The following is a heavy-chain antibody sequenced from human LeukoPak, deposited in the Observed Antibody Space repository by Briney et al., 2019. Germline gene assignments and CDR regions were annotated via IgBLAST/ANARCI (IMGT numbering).Heavy chain of an antibody. V-gene: IGHV3-30*04. Sequence: GGSLRLSCAASGFTFSSYAMHWVRQAPGKGLEWVTIISFDGSNKYYADSVKGRFTISRDNSKNTLYLQMNSLRAEDTAVYYCARSGVQYSGYDSGFDPWGQGTLVTVSS. CDR2: ISFDGSNK. D-gene: IGHD5-12*01. CDR3: ARSGVQYSGYDSGFDP. CDR1: GFTFSSYA. J-gene: IGHJ5*02.